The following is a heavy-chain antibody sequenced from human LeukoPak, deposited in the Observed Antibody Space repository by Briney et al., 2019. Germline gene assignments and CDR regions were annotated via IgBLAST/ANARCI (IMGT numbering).Heavy chain of an antibody. D-gene: IGHD6-19*01. J-gene: IGHJ6*02. CDR3: SRDMHSSGWYVYYYYYGMDV. V-gene: IGHV3-33*01. CDR2: IWDDGSNK. Sequence: GGSLRLSCAASGFTFSSYGMHWVRQAPGKGLEWVAVIWDDGSNKYYADSVKGRFTISRDNSKNTLYLQMNSLRAEDTAVYYCSRDMHSSGWYVYYYYYGMDVWGQGTTVTVSS. CDR1: GFTFSSYG.